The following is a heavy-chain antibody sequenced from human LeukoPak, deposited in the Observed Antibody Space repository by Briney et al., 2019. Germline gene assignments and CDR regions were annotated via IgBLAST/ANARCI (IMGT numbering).Heavy chain of an antibody. J-gene: IGHJ4*02. CDR1: GGTSSSYA. CDR2: IIPIFGTA. D-gene: IGHD6-19*01. V-gene: IGHV1-69*13. Sequence: ASVKVSCKASGGTSSSYAISWVRQAPGQGLEWMGGIIPIFGTANYAQKFQGRVTITADESTSTAYMELSSLRSEDTAVYYCARAEGYSSGWSSGTFDYWGQGTLVTVSS. CDR3: ARAEGYSSGWSSGTFDY.